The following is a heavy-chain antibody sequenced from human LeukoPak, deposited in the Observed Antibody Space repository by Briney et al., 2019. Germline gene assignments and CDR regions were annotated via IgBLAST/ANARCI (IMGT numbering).Heavy chain of an antibody. J-gene: IGHJ4*02. D-gene: IGHD4-11*01. CDR1: GYTFTGYY. V-gene: IGHV1-2*04. CDR3: ARGRATVTTPLDY. CDR2: INPNSGGT. Sequence: ASVKVSCKASGYTFTGYYMHWVRQAPGQGLEWMGWINPNSGGTNYAQKFQGWVTMTRDTSISTAYMELSRLRSDDTAVYYCARGRATVTTPLDYWGQGTLVTVSS.